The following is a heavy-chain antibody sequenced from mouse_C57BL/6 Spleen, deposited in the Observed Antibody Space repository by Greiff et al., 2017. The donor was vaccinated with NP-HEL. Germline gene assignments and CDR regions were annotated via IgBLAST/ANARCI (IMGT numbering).Heavy chain of an antibody. D-gene: IGHD1-1*01. CDR1: GFTFSDYG. V-gene: IGHV5-17*01. J-gene: IGHJ2*01. CDR3: ARRDYGSRGYFDY. Sequence: EVKLVESGGGLVKPGGSLKLSCAASGFTFSDYGMHWVRQAPEKGLEWVAYISSGSSTIYYADTVKGRFTISRDNAKNTLFLQMTSLRSEDTAMYYCARRDYGSRGYFDYWGQGTTLTVSS. CDR2: ISSGSSTI.